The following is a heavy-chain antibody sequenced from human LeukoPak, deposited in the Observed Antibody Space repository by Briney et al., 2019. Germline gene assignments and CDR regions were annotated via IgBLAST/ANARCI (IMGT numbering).Heavy chain of an antibody. CDR3: ARYSTSNALEI. CDR2: ISSSGNNI. CDR1: GFTFSDYY. J-gene: IGHJ3*02. D-gene: IGHD2-2*01. Sequence: GGSLRLSCAASGFTFSDYYMKWIRQAPGKGLEWVSSISSSGNNIYYADSIKGRFTISRDKAKNSLYLQMNSLRGEDTAVYYCARYSTSNALEIWGQGTMVTVSS. V-gene: IGHV3-11*04.